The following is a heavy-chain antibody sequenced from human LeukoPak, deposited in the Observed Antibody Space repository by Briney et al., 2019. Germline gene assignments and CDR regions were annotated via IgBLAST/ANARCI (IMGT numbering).Heavy chain of an antibody. J-gene: IGHJ4*02. CDR1: GFTFSSYG. CDR2: ISYDGSNK. CDR3: AKDHGSGSYYNLPDY. Sequence: GGSLRLSCAASGFTFSSYGIHWVRQAPGKGLEWVAVISYDGSNKYYADSVKGRFTISRDNSKNTLYLQMNSLRAEDTAFYYCAKDHGSGSYYNLPDYWGQGTLVTVSS. D-gene: IGHD3-10*01. V-gene: IGHV3-30*18.